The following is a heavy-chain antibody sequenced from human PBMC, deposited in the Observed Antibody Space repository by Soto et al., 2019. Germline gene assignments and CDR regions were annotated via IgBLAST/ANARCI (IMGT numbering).Heavy chain of an antibody. J-gene: IGHJ4*02. V-gene: IGHV4-59*08. CDR1: GGSISSYY. D-gene: IGHD4-17*01. Sequence: QVQLQESGPGLVKPSETLSLTGTVSGGSISSYYWSWIRQPPGKGLEWIGYIFYSGSTNYNPARQSRFTISVATSNNQLSLKLSSVTAADTAVYYCARRYGYYFDYWGQGTLVTVSS. CDR2: IFYSGST. CDR3: ARRYGYYFDY.